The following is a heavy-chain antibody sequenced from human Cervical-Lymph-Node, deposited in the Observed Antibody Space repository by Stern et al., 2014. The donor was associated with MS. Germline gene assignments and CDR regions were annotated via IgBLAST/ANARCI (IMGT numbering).Heavy chain of an antibody. V-gene: IGHV1-69*01. CDR3: ASAHPATRRGYKGMNV. J-gene: IGHJ6*02. D-gene: IGHD2-2*01. CDR1: GGTFRNFG. CDR2: IIPVFGTP. Sequence: VQLVESGSEVRKPGSSVNVTCKASGGTFRNFGPHRARQAPGQGLEWVGGIIPVFGTPTSAQQFQGRVTIISDESTNTVYVEMSSLTTDDTATYFCASAHPATRRGYKGMNVWGQGTTIVVSS.